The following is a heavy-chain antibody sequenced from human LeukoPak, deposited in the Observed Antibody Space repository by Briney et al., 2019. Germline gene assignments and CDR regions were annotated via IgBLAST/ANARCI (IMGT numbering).Heavy chain of an antibody. J-gene: IGHJ6*03. CDR1: GYTFTSYG. CDR3: ARGYSYGYFYYHYYMDV. Sequence: ASVKVSCKASGYTFTSYGISWVRQAPGRGLEWMGRISAYNGNTNYAQKLQGRVTMTTDTSTSTAYMELRSLRSDDTAVYYCARGYSYGYFYYHYYMDVWGKGTTVTVSS. CDR2: ISAYNGNT. D-gene: IGHD5-18*01. V-gene: IGHV1-18*01.